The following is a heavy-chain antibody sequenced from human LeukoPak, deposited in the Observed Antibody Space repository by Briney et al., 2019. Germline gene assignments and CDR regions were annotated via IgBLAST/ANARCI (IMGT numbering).Heavy chain of an antibody. Sequence: GGSLRLSCAASGFTFSSYAMGWVRQAPGKGLEWVSIISTSGAGTYYADSVKGRFTISRDNAKNLLFLQMNSLRVEDTAVFYCTRGVRRTDAFDIWGQGTMVTVSS. CDR2: ISTSGAGT. CDR1: GFTFSSYA. CDR3: TRGVRRTDAFDI. D-gene: IGHD4/OR15-4a*01. J-gene: IGHJ3*02. V-gene: IGHV3-23*01.